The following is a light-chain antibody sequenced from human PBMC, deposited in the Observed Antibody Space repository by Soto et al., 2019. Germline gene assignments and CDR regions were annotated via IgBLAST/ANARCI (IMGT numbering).Light chain of an antibody. CDR3: QQRSNWLT. Sequence: EIVLTQSPATLSLSPGERATLSCRASQSVSSYLAWYQQKPGQAPRLLIYDASNRATGIPARFSGSGSGTDFILTISSLEPEYFAVYYCQQRSNWLTFGGGTKVEIK. CDR1: QSVSSY. V-gene: IGKV3-11*01. CDR2: DAS. J-gene: IGKJ4*01.